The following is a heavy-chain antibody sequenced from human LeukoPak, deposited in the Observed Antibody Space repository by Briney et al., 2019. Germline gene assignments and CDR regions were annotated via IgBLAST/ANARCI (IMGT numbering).Heavy chain of an antibody. CDR1: GGSFSGYY. D-gene: IGHD2-8*01. CDR2: INHSGST. V-gene: IGHV4-34*01. Sequence: SETLSLTCAVYGGSFSGYYWSWIRQPPGKGLEWIGEINHSGSTNYNPSLKSRVTISVDTSKNQFSLKLSSVTAADTPVYYCARGVLMVYAIPNYFDYWGQGTLVTVSS. CDR3: ARGVLMVYAIPNYFDY. J-gene: IGHJ4*02.